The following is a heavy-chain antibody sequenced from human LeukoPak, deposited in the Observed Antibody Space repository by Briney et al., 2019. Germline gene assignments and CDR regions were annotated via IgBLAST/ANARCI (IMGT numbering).Heavy chain of an antibody. CDR2: INHSGST. J-gene: IGHJ6*03. V-gene: IGHV4-34*01. D-gene: IGHD5-12*01. CDR1: GGSFSGYY. CDR3: ARNSGYPLYYYMDV. Sequence: PSETLSLTCAVYGGSFSGYYWSWIRQPPGKGLEWIGEINHSGSTNYNPSLKSRVTISVDTSKNQFSLKLSSVTAADTAVYYCARNSGYPLYYYMDVWGKGTTVTISS.